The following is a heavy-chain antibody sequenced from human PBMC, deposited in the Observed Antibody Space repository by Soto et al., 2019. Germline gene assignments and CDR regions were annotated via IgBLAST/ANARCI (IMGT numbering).Heavy chain of an antibody. D-gene: IGHD3-10*01. Sequence: SETLSLTCTVSGGSISSYYWSWIRQPPGKGLEWIGYIYYSGSTNYNPSLKSRVTISVDTSKNQFSLKLSSVTAADTAVYYCARFGVLWFGELLPFDYWGQGTLVTVSS. CDR2: IYYSGST. CDR1: GGSISSYY. CDR3: ARFGVLWFGELLPFDY. V-gene: IGHV4-59*12. J-gene: IGHJ4*02.